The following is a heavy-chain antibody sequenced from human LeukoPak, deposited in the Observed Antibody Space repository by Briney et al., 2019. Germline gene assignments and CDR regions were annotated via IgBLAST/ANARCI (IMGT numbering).Heavy chain of an antibody. D-gene: IGHD5-24*01. CDR1: GFTFTNYA. Sequence: GGSLRLSCAASGFTFTNYAMGWVRQAPGRGLEWVSGITDNGAARNYADSVEGRFTISRDTSKSTVDLQMNSLRVEDTALYYCARDGSWGWAQYDYWGQGILVIVSS. CDR2: ITDNGAAR. CDR3: ARDGSWGWAQYDY. V-gene: IGHV3-23*01. J-gene: IGHJ4*02.